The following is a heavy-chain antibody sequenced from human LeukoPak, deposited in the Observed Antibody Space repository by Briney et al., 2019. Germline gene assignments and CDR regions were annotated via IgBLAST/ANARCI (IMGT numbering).Heavy chain of an antibody. J-gene: IGHJ4*02. Sequence: ASVKVPCKASGYSLTRYYVHWVRQAPGQGLDWIGIIDPGGGSTNYAQKFQARVTMTRDTSTSTVYMELRSLRSEDTAVYFCARKYYFDYWGQGTLVTVSS. CDR1: GYSLTRYY. CDR3: ARKYYFDY. CDR2: IDPGGGST. V-gene: IGHV1-46*01.